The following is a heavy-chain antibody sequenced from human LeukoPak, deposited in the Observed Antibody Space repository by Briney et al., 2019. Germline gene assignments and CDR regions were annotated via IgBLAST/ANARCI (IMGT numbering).Heavy chain of an antibody. Sequence: ASVKVSCKASGYTFTSYYMHWVRQAPGQGLEWMGIINPSGGSTSYAQKFQGRVTMTRDTSTSTVYMELSSLRSEDTAVYYCARADSSGYSLDENFDYWGQGTLVTVSS. J-gene: IGHJ4*02. CDR1: GYTFTSYY. CDR2: INPSGGST. CDR3: ARADSSGYSLDENFDY. D-gene: IGHD3-22*01. V-gene: IGHV1-46*01.